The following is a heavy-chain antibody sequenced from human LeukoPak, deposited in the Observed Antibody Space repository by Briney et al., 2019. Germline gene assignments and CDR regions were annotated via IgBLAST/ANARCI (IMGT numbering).Heavy chain of an antibody. CDR3: ARETSQKGAHYMDV. CDR1: GGSISSSSYY. V-gene: IGHV4-39*07. J-gene: IGHJ6*03. D-gene: IGHD3-16*01. CDR2: IYYSGST. Sequence: SETLSLTCTVSGGSISSSSYYWGWIRQPPGKGLEWIGSIYYSGSTNYNPSLKSRVTISVDTSKNQFSLKLSSVPAADTAVYYCARETSQKGAHYMDVWGKGTTVTISS.